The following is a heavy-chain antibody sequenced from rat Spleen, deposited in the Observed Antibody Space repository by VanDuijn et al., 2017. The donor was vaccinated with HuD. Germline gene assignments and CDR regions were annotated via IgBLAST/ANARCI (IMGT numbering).Heavy chain of an antibody. V-gene: IGHV5-17*01. CDR1: GFTFSDYA. CDR3: ARTISFDY. Sequence: EVQLVESGGGLVQPGRSLKLSCAASGFTFSDYAMAWVRQAPKKGLDWVATLVYGGSSTYYRDSGMGRFTISRDNAKSTLYRQMDSLMSEDTATYYCARTISFDYWGQGVMVTVSS. CDR2: LVYGGSST. J-gene: IGHJ2*01.